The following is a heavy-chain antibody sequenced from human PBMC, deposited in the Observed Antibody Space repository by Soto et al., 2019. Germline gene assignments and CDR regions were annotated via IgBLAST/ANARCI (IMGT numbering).Heavy chain of an antibody. CDR1: GDTFSFYT. J-gene: IGHJ4*02. D-gene: IGHD3-10*01. V-gene: IGHV1-69*02. CDR2: INPIVSMS. CDR3: AASYGSGYRAFDY. Sequence: QVQLVQSGTEVKKPGSSVKVSCKASGDTFSFYTINWVRQAPGLGLEWVGRINPIVSMSNYAQKFQGRVSMTADKSTSTAAMELRSLRSDDTAMYFCAASYGSGYRAFDYWGQGALVIVSS.